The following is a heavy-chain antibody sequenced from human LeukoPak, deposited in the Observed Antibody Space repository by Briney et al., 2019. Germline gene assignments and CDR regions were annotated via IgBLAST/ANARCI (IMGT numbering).Heavy chain of an antibody. J-gene: IGHJ4*02. CDR2: VFYRDSFSYGGTT. CDR3: ARQISGSKDY. D-gene: IGHD3-10*01. Sequence: PSETLSLTCTVSGVSISGYYWIWIRQSPGRGLEWIGSVFYRDSFSYGGTTFYNPSLQSRVTISVDTSKNAFSLKLSSVTAADTAVYYCARQISGSKDYWGQGTLVTVSS. CDR1: GVSISGYY. V-gene: IGHV4-59*05.